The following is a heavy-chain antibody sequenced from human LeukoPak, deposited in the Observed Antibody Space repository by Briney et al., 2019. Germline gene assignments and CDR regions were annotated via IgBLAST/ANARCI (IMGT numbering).Heavy chain of an antibody. CDR2: LSGSGDIT. D-gene: IGHD3-10*01. CDR1: GFTLNNYP. J-gene: IGHJ4*02. Sequence: GGSLRLSCAASGFTLNNYPMTWVRQAPGKGLEWVSNLSGSGDITYYTDSVKGRFTVSRDNSKNTLFLEINSLRVEDTAVYYCVRGKFGVVLDYWGQGTLVTVSS. CDR3: VRGKFGVVLDY. V-gene: IGHV3-23*01.